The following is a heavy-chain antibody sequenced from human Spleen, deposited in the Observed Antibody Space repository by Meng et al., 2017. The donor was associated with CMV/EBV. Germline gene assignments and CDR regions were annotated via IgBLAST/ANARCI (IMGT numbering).Heavy chain of an antibody. Sequence: FPSYGISWVRQAPGQGLEWMGWISASNGNPNYAQKLQGRVTLTTDTSTSTAYMELRSLRSDDTAVYYCARGWGQKVVLRLSQGWLDPWGQGTLVTVSS. D-gene: IGHD2/OR15-2a*01. CDR3: ARGWGQKVVLRLSQGWLDP. V-gene: IGHV1-18*01. CDR1: FPSYG. CDR2: ISASNGNP. J-gene: IGHJ5*02.